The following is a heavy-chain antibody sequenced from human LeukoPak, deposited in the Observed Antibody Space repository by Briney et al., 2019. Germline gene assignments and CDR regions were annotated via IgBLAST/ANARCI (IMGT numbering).Heavy chain of an antibody. CDR2: IHPSGSST. V-gene: IGHV1-46*01. J-gene: IGHJ4*02. Sequence: ASVKISCKASGYTFTSHYMHWVRQAPGQGPEWMGVIHPSGSSTNYAQKFQGRVTMTKDTSTSTVYIELNSLRSEDTAVYYCARMDMDIAMVTNYLDHWGQGTLVTVSS. D-gene: IGHD5-18*01. CDR1: GYTFTSHY. CDR3: ARMDMDIAMVTNYLDH.